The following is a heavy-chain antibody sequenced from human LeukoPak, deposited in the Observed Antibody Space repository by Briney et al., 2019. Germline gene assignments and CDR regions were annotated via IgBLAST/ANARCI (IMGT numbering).Heavy chain of an antibody. D-gene: IGHD6-6*01. Sequence: SETLSLTCTVSGYSISSGYYWGWIRQPPGKGLEWIGSIYHSGSTYYNPSLKSRVTISVDTSKNQFSLKLSSVTAADTAVYYCAKAFEYLVPHPFDYWGQGTLVTVSS. CDR2: IYHSGST. CDR1: GYSISSGYY. V-gene: IGHV4-38-2*02. J-gene: IGHJ4*02. CDR3: AKAFEYLVPHPFDY.